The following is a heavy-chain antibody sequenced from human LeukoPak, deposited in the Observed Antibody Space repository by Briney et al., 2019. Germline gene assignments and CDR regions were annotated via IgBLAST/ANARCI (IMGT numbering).Heavy chain of an antibody. V-gene: IGHV3-48*03. CDR3: ARDSGGWYQNVDY. Sequence: GGSLRLSCAASGFTFSTSLMNWVRQAREKGLEWVSYISGSGSTIYYADAVKGRFTISRDNANDSLYLQMNSLRADNTAVYYCARDSGGWYQNVDYWGQGTLVTVSS. CDR2: ISGSGSTI. J-gene: IGHJ4*02. D-gene: IGHD6-19*01. CDR1: GFTFSTSL.